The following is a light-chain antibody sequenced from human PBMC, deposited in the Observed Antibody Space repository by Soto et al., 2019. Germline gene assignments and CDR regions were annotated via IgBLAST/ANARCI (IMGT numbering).Light chain of an antibody. J-gene: IGKJ2*01. CDR2: RAS. CDR3: QQSYSTLPYT. V-gene: IGKV1-39*01. CDR1: RNISSD. Sequence: IQMTQSPSSLSASVGGRVTLSCRASRNISSDLNWYQLKPGKAPKLLIYRASTLQNGVPSRFSGSGSATDFTLTITTLQPEDVATYSCQQSYSTLPYTFGQGTKVEIK.